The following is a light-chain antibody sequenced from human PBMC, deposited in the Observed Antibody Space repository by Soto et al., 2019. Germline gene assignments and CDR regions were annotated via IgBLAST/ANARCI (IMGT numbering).Light chain of an antibody. V-gene: IGLV1-44*01. J-gene: IGLJ2*01. CDR3: AAWDDSLNGPVV. CDR2: SNN. Sequence: QSVLTQPPSASGTPGQRVTISCSGSSSNIGSNTVNWYQQLPGTAPKLLIYSNNQRPSGVPDRFSGSKSGTSASLAISGLQPEDEADYYCAAWDDSLNGPVVFGGGTKVTVL. CDR1: SSNIGSNT.